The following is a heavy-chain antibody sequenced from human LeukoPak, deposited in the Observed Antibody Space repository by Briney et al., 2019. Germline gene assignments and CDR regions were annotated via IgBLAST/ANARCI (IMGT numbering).Heavy chain of an antibody. V-gene: IGHV3-7*01. J-gene: IGHJ4*02. D-gene: IGHD5-24*01. CDR2: IKQDGSEK. CDR3: ARETPRRGETRDGYR. CDR1: GFTFSSYW. Sequence: GGSLRLSCAASGFTFSSYWMSWVRQAPGKGLEWVANIKQDGSEKYYVDSVKGRFTISRDNAKNSLYLQMNSLRAEDTAVYYCARETPRRGETRDGYRWGQGTLVTVSS.